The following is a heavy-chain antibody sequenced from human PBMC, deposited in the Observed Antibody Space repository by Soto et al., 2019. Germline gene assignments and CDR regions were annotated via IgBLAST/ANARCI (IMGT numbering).Heavy chain of an antibody. CDR2: IKQDGSEK. J-gene: IGHJ4*02. V-gene: IGHV3-7*01. CDR1: GFTFSSYW. D-gene: IGHD2-2*01. Sequence: GGSLRLSCAASGFTFSSYWMSWVRQAPGKGLEWVANIKQDGSEKYFVDSVKGRFTISRDNAQNSLFLQMNSLRAEDTAVYYCARSQTILVVVPAGFDYWGQGTRVTVSS. CDR3: ARSQTILVVVPAGFDY.